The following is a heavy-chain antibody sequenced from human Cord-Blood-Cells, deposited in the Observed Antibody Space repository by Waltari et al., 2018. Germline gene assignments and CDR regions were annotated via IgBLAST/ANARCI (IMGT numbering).Heavy chain of an antibody. D-gene: IGHD3-3*01. Sequence: QVQLVESGGGLVKPGGSLRLSCAASGFTFSDYYMSWIRQAPGKGLEGVSYISSSGSTIYDADAVKGRLTIARDNAKNALYLQMNSLGAEDTAVYYCARDNSGRREYYDFWGGYYIWYFDLWGRGTLVTVSS. CDR2: ISSSGSTI. J-gene: IGHJ2*01. CDR3: ARDNSGRREYYDFWGGYYIWYFDL. V-gene: IGHV3-11*01. CDR1: GFTFSDYY.